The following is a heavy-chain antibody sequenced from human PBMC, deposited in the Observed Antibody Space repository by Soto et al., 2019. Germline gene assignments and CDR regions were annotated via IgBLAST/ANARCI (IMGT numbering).Heavy chain of an antibody. CDR2: ISAYNGNT. Sequence: QVQLVQSGAEVKKPGASVKVSCKASGYTFTSYGISWVRQAPGQGLEWMGWISAYNGNTKYAQKLQGRITMTTDTSTSTAYMELRSLRSDAPAVYYCARVGDFGYYDYVWGNYRYAYFDYWGQGTLVTISS. V-gene: IGHV1-18*01. D-gene: IGHD3-16*02. CDR3: ARVGDFGYYDYVWGNYRYAYFDY. CDR1: GYTFTSYG. J-gene: IGHJ4*02.